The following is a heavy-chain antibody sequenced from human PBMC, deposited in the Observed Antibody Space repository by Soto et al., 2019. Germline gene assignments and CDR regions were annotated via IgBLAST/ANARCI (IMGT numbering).Heavy chain of an antibody. V-gene: IGHV3-66*01. CDR2: IYGGGST. J-gene: IGHJ4*02. CDR1: GLTVSSNY. Sequence: GSLRLSCAASGLTVSSNYMSWVRQAPGKGLEWLSVIYGGGSTNYADSVRGRFTISRDNSKNTLYLQMNSLRAEDTAVYYCAGSYYLFDYWGQGTLVTVSS. D-gene: IGHD3-10*01. CDR3: AGSYYLFDY.